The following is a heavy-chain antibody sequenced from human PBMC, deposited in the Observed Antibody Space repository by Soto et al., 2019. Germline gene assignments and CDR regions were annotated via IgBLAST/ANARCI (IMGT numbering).Heavy chain of an antibody. Sequence: SETLSLTCAVYGGSFSGYYWSWIRQPPGKGLEWIGEINHSGSTNYNPSLKSRVTISVDTSKNQFSLKLSSVTAADTAVYYCARGPSYDQQQLVTRIDYWGQGTLVTVSS. D-gene: IGHD6-13*01. CDR1: GGSFSGYY. J-gene: IGHJ4*02. CDR2: INHSGST. V-gene: IGHV4-34*01. CDR3: ARGPSYDQQQLVTRIDY.